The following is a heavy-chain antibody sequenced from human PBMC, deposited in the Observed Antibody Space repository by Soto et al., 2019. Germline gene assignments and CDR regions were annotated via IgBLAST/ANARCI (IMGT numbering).Heavy chain of an antibody. CDR1: GYTFTGYY. CDR2: INPNSGGT. J-gene: IGHJ4*02. CDR3: ATLQITTEPFDY. V-gene: IGHV1-2*02. Sequence: ASVKVSCKASGYTFTGYYMHWVRQAPGQGLEWMGWINPNSGGTNYAQKFQGRVTMTRDTSISTAYMELSRLRSDDTAVYYCATLQITTEPFDYWGQGTLVTVPS. D-gene: IGHD3-22*01.